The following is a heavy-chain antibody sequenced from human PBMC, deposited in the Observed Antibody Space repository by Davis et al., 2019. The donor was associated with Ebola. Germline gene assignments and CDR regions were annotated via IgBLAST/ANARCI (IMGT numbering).Heavy chain of an antibody. J-gene: IGHJ4*02. CDR3: ARNWKCKH. D-gene: IGHD1-1*01. CDR2: IWYDGSNK. CDR1: GFTFSSYG. V-gene: IGHV3-33*01. Sequence: PGESLKISCAASGFTFSSYGMHWVRQAPGKGLEWVAVIWYDGSNKYYADSVRGRFTISRDDSKNTVFLQMNSLRAEDTAIYYCARNWKCKHWGQGTLVTVSS.